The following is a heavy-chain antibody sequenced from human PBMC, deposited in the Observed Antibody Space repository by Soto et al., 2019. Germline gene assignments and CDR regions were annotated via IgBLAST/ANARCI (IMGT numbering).Heavy chain of an antibody. CDR2: IRDGGEST. CDR3: ARHVHCSGGSCHYDAFDI. J-gene: IGHJ3*02. Sequence: EVQLLESGGGLVQPGESLRLSCAFSGFIFGNYMMTWVRQAPGKGLEWVSTIRDGGESTYYADSVKGRFTISRDNSKKQLYIQMDSLGVEVTAGYYCARHVHCSGGSCHYDAFDIRGQGTMVTVSS. D-gene: IGHD2-15*01. CDR1: GFIFGNYM. V-gene: IGHV3-23*01.